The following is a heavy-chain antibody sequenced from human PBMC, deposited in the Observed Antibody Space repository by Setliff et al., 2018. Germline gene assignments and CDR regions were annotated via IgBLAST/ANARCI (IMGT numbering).Heavy chain of an antibody. V-gene: IGHV3-74*01. CDR2: ISPDGSLT. CDR1: GFIVSNYH. J-gene: IGHJ3*01. D-gene: IGHD3-10*01. CDR3: TTWDKGSLWFGYLLIPPDAFDV. Sequence: GGSLRLSCAASGFIVSNYHMHWVRQAPGKGLVWVSRISPDGSLTDYADSVKGRFTISRDDSRNTLYLQMNSLRTEDTALYYCTTWDKGSLWFGYLLIPPDAFDVWGQGTMVTVSS.